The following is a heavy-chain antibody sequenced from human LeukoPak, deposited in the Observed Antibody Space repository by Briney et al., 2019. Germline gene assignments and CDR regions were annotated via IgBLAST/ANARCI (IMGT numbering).Heavy chain of an antibody. J-gene: IGHJ4*02. Sequence: GRSLRLSCAASGFTFDDYAMHWVRPAPGKGLEWVSGISWNSGSIGYADSVKGRFTISRDNTKNTLFLQMNSLRAEDTAVYYCARDPSKWELPVDYWGQGTLVTVSS. CDR3: ARDPSKWELPVDY. D-gene: IGHD1-26*01. CDR2: ISWNSGSI. CDR1: GFTFDDYA. V-gene: IGHV3-9*01.